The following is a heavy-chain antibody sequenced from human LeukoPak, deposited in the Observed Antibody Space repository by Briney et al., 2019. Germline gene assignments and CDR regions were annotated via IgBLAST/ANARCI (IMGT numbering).Heavy chain of an antibody. CDR1: GGSISSSSYY. D-gene: IGHD3-10*01. Sequence: SETLSLTCTVSGGSISSSSYYWGWIRQPPGKGLEWIGGIYYSGSTYYNPSLKSRVTISVDTSKNQFSLKLSSVTAADTAVYYCARSDGYGLVGIWGQGTMVTVSS. CDR2: IYYSGST. J-gene: IGHJ3*02. V-gene: IGHV4-39*07. CDR3: ARSDGYGLVGI.